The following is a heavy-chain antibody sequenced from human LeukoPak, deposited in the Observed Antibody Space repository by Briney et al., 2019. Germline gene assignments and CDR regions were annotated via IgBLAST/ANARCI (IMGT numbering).Heavy chain of an antibody. CDR3: AREDVVLVDAVRYYYYGMDV. CDR2: INPSGRST. V-gene: IGHV1-46*01. CDR1: GYNFISYY. D-gene: IGHD2-8*01. Sequence: GASVKVSCKASGYNFISYYMHWVRQAPGQGLEWMGIINPSGRSTSYAQKFQERVTMTRDTSTSTVYMELSSLKSEDTAVYYCAREDVVLVDAVRYYYYGMDVWGQGTTVTVSS. J-gene: IGHJ6*02.